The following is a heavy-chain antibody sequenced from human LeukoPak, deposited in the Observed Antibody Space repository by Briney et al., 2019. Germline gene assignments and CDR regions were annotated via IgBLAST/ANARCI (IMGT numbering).Heavy chain of an antibody. Sequence: SETLSLTCAVYGGSFSGYYWSWIRQPPGKGLEWIGEINHSGSTNYNPSLKSRVTISVDTSKNQFSLKLSSVTAADTAVYYCARDIAVAGTRDAPDVFDIWGQGTMVTVSS. J-gene: IGHJ3*02. V-gene: IGHV4-34*01. CDR2: INHSGST. CDR1: GGSFSGYY. D-gene: IGHD6-19*01. CDR3: ARDIAVAGTRDAPDVFDI.